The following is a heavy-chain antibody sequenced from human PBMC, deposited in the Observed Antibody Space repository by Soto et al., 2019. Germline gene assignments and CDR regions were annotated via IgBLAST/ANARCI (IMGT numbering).Heavy chain of an antibody. CDR1: GYSFTSYW. Sequence: PGESLKISCKGSGYSFTSYWIGWVRQMPGKGLEWMGIIYPGDSDTRYSPSFQGQVTISADKSISTAYLQWSSLKASDTAMYYCARLGGDFWSGYYYFDYWGQGTLVTVSS. V-gene: IGHV5-51*01. CDR3: ARLGGDFWSGYYYFDY. J-gene: IGHJ4*02. D-gene: IGHD3-3*01. CDR2: IYPGDSDT.